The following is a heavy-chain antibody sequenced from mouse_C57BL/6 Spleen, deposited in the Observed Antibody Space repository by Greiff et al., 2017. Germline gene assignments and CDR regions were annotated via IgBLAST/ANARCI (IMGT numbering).Heavy chain of an antibody. CDR1: GFTFSDYG. V-gene: IGHV5-17*01. CDR3: ARSDSLDV. J-gene: IGHJ1*03. Sequence: EVQVVESGGGLVKPGGSLKLSCAASGFTFSDYGMHWVRQAPEKGLEWVAYISSGSSTIYYADTVKGRFTISRDNAKNTLFLQMTSLRSEDTAMYYCARSDSLDVWGTGTTVTVSS. CDR2: ISSGSSTI. D-gene: IGHD6-2*01.